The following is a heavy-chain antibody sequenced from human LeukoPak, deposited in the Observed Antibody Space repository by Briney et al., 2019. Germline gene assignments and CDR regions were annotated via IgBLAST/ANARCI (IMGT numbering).Heavy chain of an antibody. Sequence: SVKVSCKASGGTFSSYAISWVRQAPGQGLEWMGRIIPIFGTANYAQKFQGRVTITTDESTRTAYMELSSLRSEDTAVYYCARGPIAVAGTDYFDYWGQGTLVTVSS. CDR2: IIPIFGTA. J-gene: IGHJ4*02. V-gene: IGHV1-69*05. CDR1: GGTFSSYA. D-gene: IGHD6-19*01. CDR3: ARGPIAVAGTDYFDY.